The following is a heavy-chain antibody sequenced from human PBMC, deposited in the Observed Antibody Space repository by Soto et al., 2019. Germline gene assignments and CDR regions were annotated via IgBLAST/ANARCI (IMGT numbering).Heavy chain of an antibody. Sequence: ASVKVSCKASGYTFTNYDINWVRQATGQGLEWMGWMNPNSGNTGYAQKLQGRVTMTRNTSMSTASMELSSLRSEDTAVYYCALPSGYWGEYAFDIWGQGTRVTVSS. V-gene: IGHV1-8*01. CDR3: ALPSGYWGEYAFDI. D-gene: IGHD3-22*01. CDR2: MNPNSGNT. J-gene: IGHJ3*02. CDR1: GYTFTNYD.